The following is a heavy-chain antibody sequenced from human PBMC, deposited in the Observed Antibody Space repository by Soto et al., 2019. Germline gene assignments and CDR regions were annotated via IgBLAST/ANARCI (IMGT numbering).Heavy chain of an antibody. CDR1: GFTCSRYW. D-gene: IGHD5-18*01. Sequence: GGSLRLSCAASGFTCSRYWMHWVRQAPGKGLEWVANIKQDGTEKNYVDSVKGRFTISRDNARKSLYLQMDSLRAEDTAVYFCARGDTPMITGMDSFDIWGQGTMVTVSS. V-gene: IGHV3-7*01. CDR3: ARGDTPMITGMDSFDI. CDR2: IKQDGTEK. J-gene: IGHJ3*02.